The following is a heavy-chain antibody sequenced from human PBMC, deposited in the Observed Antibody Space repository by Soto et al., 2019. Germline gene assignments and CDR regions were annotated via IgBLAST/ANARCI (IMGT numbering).Heavy chain of an antibody. V-gene: IGHV5-51*01. CDR1: GYKVSTWHNFTSYW. D-gene: IGHD3-10*01. J-gene: IGHJ4*02. CDR3: ARRFGEPKDANFDY. CDR2: IYPGDSDT. Sequence: GESLKISCMGSGYKVSTWHNFTSYWIAWVRQMPGEGLAWMGIIYPGDSDTRYSPSFQGQVTISADKSINSVYLQWSSLKASDTAMYYCARRFGEPKDANFDYWGQGTLVTVSS.